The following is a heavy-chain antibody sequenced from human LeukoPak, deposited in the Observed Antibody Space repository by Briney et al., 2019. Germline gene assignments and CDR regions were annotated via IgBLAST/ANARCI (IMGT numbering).Heavy chain of an antibody. CDR1: GYSFTSYW. J-gene: IGHJ6*03. CDR2: IYPGDSDT. CDR3: VRQVAGYTSLPYYMDV. D-gene: IGHD6-19*01. Sequence: GESLKISCKGSGYSFTSYWIGWVRQMPGKGLEWMGIIYPGDSDTRYSPSFQGQVTISADESISTAYLQWSSLKASDTAMYYCVRQVAGYTSLPYYMDVWGKGTTVTVSS. V-gene: IGHV5-51*01.